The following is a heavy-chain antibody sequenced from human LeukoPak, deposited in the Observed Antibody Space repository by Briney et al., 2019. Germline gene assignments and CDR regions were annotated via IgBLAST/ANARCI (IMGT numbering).Heavy chain of an antibody. D-gene: IGHD5-12*01. J-gene: IGHJ4*02. Sequence: PSETLSLTCAVSGGSISSYYWSWIRQPPGKGLEWIGYIDNSGSTDYNPSLRSRVTISVDTSKNQISLRLNSVSAADTAVYYCARDYIVATIFDYWGQGTLVTVSS. CDR1: GGSISSYY. V-gene: IGHV4-59*01. CDR3: ARDYIVATIFDY. CDR2: IDNSGST.